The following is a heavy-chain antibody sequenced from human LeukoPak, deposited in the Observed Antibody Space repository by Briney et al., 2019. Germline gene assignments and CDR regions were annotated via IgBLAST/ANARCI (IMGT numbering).Heavy chain of an antibody. CDR1: GGSISSSSYY. Sequence: SETLSLNCTVSGGSISSSSYYWGWIRQPPGKGLEWIGSVYYSGSTYYNPSLKSRVTISVDTSKNQFSLKLSSVTAADTAVYYCARAVLDHITMIVVDSEYYYYMDVWGKGTTVTVSS. D-gene: IGHD3-22*01. CDR3: ARAVLDHITMIVVDSEYYYYMDV. V-gene: IGHV4-39*07. CDR2: VYYSGST. J-gene: IGHJ6*03.